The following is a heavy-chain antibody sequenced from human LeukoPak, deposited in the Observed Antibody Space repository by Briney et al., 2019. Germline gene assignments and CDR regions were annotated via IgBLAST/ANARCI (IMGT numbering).Heavy chain of an antibody. CDR3: ASVIVPAAKGPPS. V-gene: IGHV4-39*07. CDR1: AGFISSSCYY. D-gene: IGHD2-2*01. Sequence: ASETLSLTCTVSAGFISSSCYYWGWIRQPPGKGLEWIGSIYYSGSTYYNPSLKSRVTISVDTSKNQFSLKLSSVTAADTAVYSCASVIVPAAKGPPSWGQGNLITVSS. J-gene: IGHJ4*02. CDR2: IYYSGST.